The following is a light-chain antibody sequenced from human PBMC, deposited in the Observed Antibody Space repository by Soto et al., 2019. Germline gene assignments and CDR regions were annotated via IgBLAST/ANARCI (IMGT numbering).Light chain of an antibody. CDR1: QIVSSSY. V-gene: IGKV3-20*01. J-gene: IGKJ1*01. CDR3: QQYGSSPET. CDR2: GAS. Sequence: EIVLTQSPGTLSLSPGERATLSCRASQIVSSSYLAWYQQKPGQAPRLLIYGASRRATGIPDRFSGSGSGTDFTLTIRRLEPEDFAVYYCQQYGSSPETFGQGTKVDIK.